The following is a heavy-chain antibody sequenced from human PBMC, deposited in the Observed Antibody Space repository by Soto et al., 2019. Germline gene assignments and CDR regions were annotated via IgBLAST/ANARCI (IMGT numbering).Heavy chain of an antibody. CDR1: GYTFTSYG. CDR2: ISAYNGNT. Sequence: ASVKVSCKASGYTFTSYGISWVRQAPGQGLEWMGWISAYNGNTNYAQKLQGRVTMTTDTSTSTAYMELRSLRSDGTAVYYCARDYYDSSGYEDDAFDIWGQGTMVTVSS. J-gene: IGHJ3*02. V-gene: IGHV1-18*01. CDR3: ARDYYDSSGYEDDAFDI. D-gene: IGHD3-22*01.